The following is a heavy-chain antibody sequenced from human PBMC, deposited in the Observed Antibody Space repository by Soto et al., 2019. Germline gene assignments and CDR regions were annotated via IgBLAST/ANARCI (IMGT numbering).Heavy chain of an antibody. J-gene: IGHJ4*02. CDR3: ARGRTVRNYSDNSDYYYYFDY. D-gene: IGHD3-22*01. CDR2: VYYTGST. Sequence: PSETLSLTCTVSGDSISTFYWGWIRQPPGKGLEWIGYVYYTGSTNYNPSLKSRVTISVDTSKNQFSLKLNSVTAADTAVYYCARGRTVRNYSDNSDYYYYFDYWGRGSLVTVSS. CDR1: GDSISTFY. V-gene: IGHV4-59*01.